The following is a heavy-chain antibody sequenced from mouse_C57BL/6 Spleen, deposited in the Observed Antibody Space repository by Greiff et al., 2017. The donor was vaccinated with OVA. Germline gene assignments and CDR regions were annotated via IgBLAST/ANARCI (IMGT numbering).Heavy chain of an antibody. CDR3: ARDRRNDEEYAMDY. D-gene: IGHD2-14*01. J-gene: IGHJ4*01. CDR1: GFTFSSYA. CDR2: ISDGGSYT. V-gene: IGHV5-4*03. Sequence: EVMLVESGGGLVKPGGSLKLSCAASGFTFSSYAMSWVRQTPEKRLEWVATISDGGSYTYYPDNVKGRFTISSDNAKNNLYLQKSHLKSEDTAMYYGARDRRNDEEYAMDYWGQGTSVTVSS.